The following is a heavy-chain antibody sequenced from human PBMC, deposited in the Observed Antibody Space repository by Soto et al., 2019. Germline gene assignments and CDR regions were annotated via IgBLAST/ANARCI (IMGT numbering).Heavy chain of an antibody. V-gene: IGHV4-59*01. CDR2: IYYSGST. Sequence: QVQLQESGPGLVKPSETLSLTCTVSGGSISSYYWSCIRQPPGKGLEWIGYIYYSGSTNYNPSLKSRVTISVDTSKNQCSLKLSSVTAADTAVYYCARDRGIAARRGWFDPWGQGTLVTVSS. J-gene: IGHJ5*02. CDR1: GGSISSYY. CDR3: ARDRGIAARRGWFDP. D-gene: IGHD6-6*01.